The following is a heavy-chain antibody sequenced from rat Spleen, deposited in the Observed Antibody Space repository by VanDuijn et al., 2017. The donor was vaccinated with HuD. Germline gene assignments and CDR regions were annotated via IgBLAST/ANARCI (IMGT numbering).Heavy chain of an antibody. J-gene: IGHJ2*01. CDR1: GFTFSNYY. D-gene: IGHD1-4*01. V-gene: IGHV5S10*01. CDR2: IIYDGSRT. Sequence: EVQLVESGGGLVQPGSPLKLSCAASGFTFSNYYMAWVRQAPTKGLEWVATIIYDGSRTYFRDSVTGRFTISRDDGESTLLLQMNSLRSEDTATYYCATDRVPGYPYYFDYWGQGVMVTVSS. CDR3: ATDRVPGYPYYFDY.